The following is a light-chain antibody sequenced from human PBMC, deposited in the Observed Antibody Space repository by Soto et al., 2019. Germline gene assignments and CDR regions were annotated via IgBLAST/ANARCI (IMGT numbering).Light chain of an antibody. Sequence: IVLTQSPATLSLSPGERATLSCRASQSVSSYLAWYQQKPGQAPRLLIYDASNRATGIPARFSGSGSGTDFTLTSSSLEPEDFAVYCCQQRSNWPPYTFGQGTKLEIK. J-gene: IGKJ2*01. CDR3: QQRSNWPPYT. CDR2: DAS. CDR1: QSVSSY. V-gene: IGKV3-11*01.